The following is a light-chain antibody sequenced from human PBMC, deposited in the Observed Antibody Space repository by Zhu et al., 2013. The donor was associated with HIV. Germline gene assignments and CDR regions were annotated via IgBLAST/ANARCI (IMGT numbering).Light chain of an antibody. V-gene: IGLV2-14*01. Sequence: QSALTQPASVSGSPGQSITISCTGSSNDVGGYNYVSWYQQHPGKAPKLILYEVTKRPSGISNRFSGSKSGNTASLTISGLQAEDEAEYYCNSYSSSNTLEVFGGGTKLTV. CDR2: EVT. CDR1: SNDVGGYNY. J-gene: IGLJ3*02. CDR3: NSYSSSNTLEV.